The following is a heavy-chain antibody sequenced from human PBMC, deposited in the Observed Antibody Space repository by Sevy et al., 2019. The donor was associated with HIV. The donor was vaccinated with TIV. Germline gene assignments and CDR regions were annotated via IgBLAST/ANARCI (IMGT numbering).Heavy chain of an antibody. CDR1: GFTFSSYA. V-gene: IGHV3-30-3*01. CDR3: ATPRLPPTYYYDSSGYWNAFDI. CDR2: ISYDGSNK. J-gene: IGHJ3*02. D-gene: IGHD3-22*01. Sequence: GGSLRLSCAASGFTFSSYAMHWVRQAPGKGLEWVAVISYDGSNKYYADSVKGRFTISRDNSKNTLYLQMNSLRAEDTAVYYCATPRLPPTYYYDSSGYWNAFDIWGQGTMVTVSS.